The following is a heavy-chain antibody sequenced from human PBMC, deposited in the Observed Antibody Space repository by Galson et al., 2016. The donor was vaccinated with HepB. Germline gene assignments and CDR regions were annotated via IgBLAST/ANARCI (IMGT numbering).Heavy chain of an antibody. J-gene: IGHJ4*02. CDR2: IYWDEDK. CDR3: AHRLVGLSVFDY. V-gene: IGHV2-5*02. D-gene: IGHD1-26*01. Sequence: PALVKPTQTLTLTCSLSGFSIRSNGVGVGWIRQPPGQAPEWLALIYWDEDKRYSPALKNRLTIARDTSKNQVVLTLANVRAVDTATYFCAHRLVGLSVFDYWGQGKMVTVSS. CDR1: GFSIRSNGVG.